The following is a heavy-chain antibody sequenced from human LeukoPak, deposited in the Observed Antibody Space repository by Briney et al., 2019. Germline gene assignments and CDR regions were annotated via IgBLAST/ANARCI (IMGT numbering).Heavy chain of an antibody. V-gene: IGHV3-30*18. Sequence: GGSLRLSCAASGFTFSSYGMHWVRQAPGKGLEWVAVIPYDGSNKYYADSVKGRFTISRDNSKNTLYLQMNSLRAEDTAVYYCAKDERGYSGYWGQGTLVTVSS. J-gene: IGHJ4*02. D-gene: IGHD5-12*01. CDR2: IPYDGSNK. CDR1: GFTFSSYG. CDR3: AKDERGYSGY.